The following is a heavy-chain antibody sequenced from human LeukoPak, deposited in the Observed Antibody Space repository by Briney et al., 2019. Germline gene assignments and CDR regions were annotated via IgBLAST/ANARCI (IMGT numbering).Heavy chain of an antibody. CDR2: IYHSGST. V-gene: IGHV4-4*02. CDR1: GGPISSSNW. Sequence: SETLSLTCAVSGGPISSSNWWSWVRQPPGKGLEWIGEIYHSGSTNYNPSLKSRVTISVDKSKNQFSLKLSSVTAADTAVYYCARDRVSGGSYLDYWGQGTLVTVSS. CDR3: ARDRVSGGSYLDY. D-gene: IGHD1-26*01. J-gene: IGHJ4*02.